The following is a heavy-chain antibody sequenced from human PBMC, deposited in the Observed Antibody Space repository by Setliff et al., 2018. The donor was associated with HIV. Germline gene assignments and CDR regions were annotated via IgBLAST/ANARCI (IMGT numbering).Heavy chain of an antibody. CDR3: ARVRLRVPPSIFDY. V-gene: IGHV4-59*11. D-gene: IGHD2-2*01. J-gene: IGHJ4*02. CDR1: GGSISSHY. CDR2: IYYSGST. Sequence: SETLSLTCSVSGGSISSHYWSWIRQPPGKGLEWIGSIYYSGSTNYNPSLKSRVTMSVDTSRNQFSLKLSSVTAADTAVYYCARVRLRVPPSIFDYWGMGSLVTVSS.